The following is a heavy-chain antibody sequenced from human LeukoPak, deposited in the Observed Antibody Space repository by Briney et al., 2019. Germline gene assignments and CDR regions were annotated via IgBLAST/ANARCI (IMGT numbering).Heavy chain of an antibody. CDR1: GFTFSDYY. CDR2: ISGSGGST. Sequence: PGGSLRLSCAASGFTFSDYYMTWVRQAPGKGLNWVSTISGSGGSTYYADSLKGRFTISRDNSKNTLYLQVNSLRAEDTAVYYCAKESSGSYYALDYWGQGTLVTVSS. V-gene: IGHV3-23*01. D-gene: IGHD1-26*01. CDR3: AKESSGSYYALDY. J-gene: IGHJ4*02.